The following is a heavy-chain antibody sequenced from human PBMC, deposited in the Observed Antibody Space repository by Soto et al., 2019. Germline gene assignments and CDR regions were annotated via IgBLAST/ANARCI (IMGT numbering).Heavy chain of an antibody. CDR2: IYPGDSDT. D-gene: IGHD3-22*01. J-gene: IGHJ5*02. Sequence: VGSLKISCSGSGYSFTSYWIGWGRQMPGKGLEWMGIIYPGDSDTRYSPSFQGQVTISADKPISTAYLQWSSLKASDTATYYCASSRYYYDSSGYYYNWFDPWGQGTLVTVSS. CDR3: ASSRYYYDSSGYYYNWFDP. V-gene: IGHV5-51*01. CDR1: GYSFTSYW.